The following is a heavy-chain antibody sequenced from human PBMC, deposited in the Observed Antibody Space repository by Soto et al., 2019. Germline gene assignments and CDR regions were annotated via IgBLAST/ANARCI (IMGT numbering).Heavy chain of an antibody. CDR1: GCTSSHYG. J-gene: IGHJ4*02. Sequence: VGPLRLCSGASGCTSSHYGWRLIRTETDKGMDWVAVISYDGSNKYYAYSVKGRFTISRDNSKNTLYLKMNSLRAEDTTVYYCARDHAYYDFWSGYFGSFDYCGQGTLVTVSS. D-gene: IGHD3-3*01. V-gene: IGHV3-30-3*01. CDR2: ISYDGSNK. CDR3: ARDHAYYDFWSGYFGSFDY.